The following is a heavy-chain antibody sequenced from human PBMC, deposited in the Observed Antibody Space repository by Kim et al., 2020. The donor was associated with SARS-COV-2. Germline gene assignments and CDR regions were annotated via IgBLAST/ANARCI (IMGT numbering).Heavy chain of an antibody. V-gene: IGHV4-59*01. Sequence: SETLSLTCTVSGGSISSYYWSWIRQPPGKGLEWIGYIYYSGSTNYNPSLKSRVTISVNTSKNQFSLKLSSVTAADTAVHYCAEVRGPYYSGLDVWGQGDTVT. J-gene: IGHJ6*02. CDR2: IYYSGST. CDR3: AEVRGPYYSGLDV. CDR1: GGSISSYY.